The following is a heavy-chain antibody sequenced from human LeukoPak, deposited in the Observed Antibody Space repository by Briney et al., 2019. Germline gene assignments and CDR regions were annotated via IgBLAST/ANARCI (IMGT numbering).Heavy chain of an antibody. D-gene: IGHD4-17*01. CDR2: ISSNGGST. CDR1: GFTFSSYA. J-gene: IGHJ3*02. Sequence: PGGSLRLFCAASGFTFSSYAMHWVRQAPGKGLEYVSAISSNGGSTYYANSVKGRFTISRDNSKNTLYLQMGSLRAEDMAVYYCATFPGMTTVTLDAFDIWGQGTMVTVSS. CDR3: ATFPGMTTVTLDAFDI. V-gene: IGHV3-64*01.